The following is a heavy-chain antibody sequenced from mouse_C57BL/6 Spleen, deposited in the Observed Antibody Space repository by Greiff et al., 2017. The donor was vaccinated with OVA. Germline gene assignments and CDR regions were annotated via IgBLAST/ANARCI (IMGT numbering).Heavy chain of an antibody. D-gene: IGHD1-1*01. CDR1: GYTFTDYE. Sequence: QVQLKQSGAELVRPGASVTLSCKASGYTFTDYEMHWVKQTPVHGLEWIGAIDPETGGTAYNQKFKGKAILTADKSSSTAYMELRSLTSEDSAVYYCTTLITTVNVDVWGTGTTVTVSS. V-gene: IGHV1-15*01. J-gene: IGHJ1*03. CDR3: TTLITTVNVDV. CDR2: IDPETGGT.